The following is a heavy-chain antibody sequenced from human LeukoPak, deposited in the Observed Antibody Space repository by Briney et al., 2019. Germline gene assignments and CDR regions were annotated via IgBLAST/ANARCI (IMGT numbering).Heavy chain of an antibody. V-gene: IGHV1-2*02. Sequence: ASVKVSCKASRYTFTGYYMHWVRQAPGQGLEWMGWINPNCGGTNYAQKFQGRVTMTRDTSISTAYMELSRLRSDDTAVYYCARAEIAAAAIDYWGQGTLVTVSS. CDR1: RYTFTGYY. CDR2: INPNCGGT. J-gene: IGHJ4*02. CDR3: ARAEIAAAAIDY. D-gene: IGHD6-13*01.